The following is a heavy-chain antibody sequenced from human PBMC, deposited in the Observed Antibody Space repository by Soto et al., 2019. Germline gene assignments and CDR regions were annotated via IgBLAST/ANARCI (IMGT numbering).Heavy chain of an antibody. D-gene: IGHD3-3*01. CDR3: AREKITFFGVLTHYGMDV. CDR1: GFTFSSYA. Sequence: QVQLGESGGGVVQPGRSLRLSCAASGFTFSSYAMHWVRQAPGKGLEWVAVISYDGSNKYYADSVKGRFTISRDNSKNTLYLQMNSLRAEDTAVYYCAREKITFFGVLTHYGMDVWGQGTTVTVSS. V-gene: IGHV3-30-3*01. CDR2: ISYDGSNK. J-gene: IGHJ6*02.